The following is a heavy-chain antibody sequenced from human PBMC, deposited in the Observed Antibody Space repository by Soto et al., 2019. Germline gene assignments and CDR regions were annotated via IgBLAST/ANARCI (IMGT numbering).Heavy chain of an antibody. CDR2: IYYSGST. CDR3: AREWIAVTDDAFDI. Sequence: SETLSPTCTVSGGSISSYYWSWIRQPPGKGLEWIGYIYYSGSTNYNPSLKSRVTISVDTSKNQFSLKLSSVTAADTAVYYCAREWIAVTDDAFDIWGQGTMVTVSS. V-gene: IGHV4-59*01. CDR1: GGSISSYY. J-gene: IGHJ3*02. D-gene: IGHD6-19*01.